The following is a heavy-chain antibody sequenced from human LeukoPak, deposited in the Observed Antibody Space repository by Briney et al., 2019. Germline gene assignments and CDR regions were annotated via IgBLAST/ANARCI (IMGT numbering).Heavy chain of an antibody. J-gene: IGHJ4*02. V-gene: IGHV3-48*03. Sequence: SGASLRLSCVTSGFTFSNYEMNWVPQAPGKGLEWVSYISSSASTMYYADSVKGRFTISRDNAKNSLYLQMNSLRAEDTAVYYCAGPSYGDWGPGALVTVSS. CDR2: ISSSASTM. CDR1: GFTFSNYE. CDR3: AGPSYGD. D-gene: IGHD4-17*01.